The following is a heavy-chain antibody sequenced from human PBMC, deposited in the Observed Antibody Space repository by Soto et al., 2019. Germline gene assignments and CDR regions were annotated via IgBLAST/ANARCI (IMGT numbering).Heavy chain of an antibody. J-gene: IGHJ4*02. V-gene: IGHV3-23*01. CDR3: AKDLYRSGWYNGY. CDR1: GFTFSSYA. Sequence: GGSLRISCAACGFTFSSYAMSWVRQAPGKGLEWVSAISGSGGSTYYADSVKGRFTISRDNSKNTLYLQMNSLRAEDTAVYYCAKDLYRSGWYNGYWGQGTLVTVSS. D-gene: IGHD6-19*01. CDR2: ISGSGGST.